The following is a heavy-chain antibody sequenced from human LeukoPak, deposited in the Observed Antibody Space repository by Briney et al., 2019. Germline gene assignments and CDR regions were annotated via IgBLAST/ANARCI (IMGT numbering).Heavy chain of an antibody. CDR1: GFTVSSNY. CDR3: ANGSPDSSGYYGNYYYYGMDV. CDR2: IYSGGST. V-gene: IGHV3-66*01. D-gene: IGHD3-22*01. J-gene: IGHJ6*02. Sequence: GGSLRLSCAASGFTVSSNYMSWVRRAPGKGLEWVSVIYSGGSTYYADSVKGRFTISRDNSKNTLYLQMNSLRAEDTAVYYCANGSPDSSGYYGNYYYYGMDVWGQGTTVTVSS.